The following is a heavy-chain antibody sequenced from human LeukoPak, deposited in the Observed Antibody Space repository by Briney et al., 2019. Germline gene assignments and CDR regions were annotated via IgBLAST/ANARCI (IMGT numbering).Heavy chain of an antibody. Sequence: PSETLSLTCTVSGASISSSTYYWGWIRQPPGKGLEWIGTLSYSGSTYYNPSLKSRVTMSVDTSKIHFSLKLSSVTAADTAVYYCARVDTSMGKDAFNIWGQGTMVTVSS. D-gene: IGHD5-18*01. CDR2: LSYSGST. J-gene: IGHJ3*02. V-gene: IGHV4-39*07. CDR3: ARVDTSMGKDAFNI. CDR1: GASISSSTYY.